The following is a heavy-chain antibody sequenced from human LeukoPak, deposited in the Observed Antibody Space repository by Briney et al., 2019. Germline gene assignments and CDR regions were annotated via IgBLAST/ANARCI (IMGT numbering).Heavy chain of an antibody. D-gene: IGHD3-3*01. J-gene: IGHJ6*03. CDR1: GFTFSGSA. CDR3: TRHKDDFWSGRYYYYMDV. V-gene: IGHV3-73*01. Sequence: GGSLRLSCAASGFTFSGSAMHWVRQASGKGLEWVGRIRSKANSYATAYAASVKGRFTISRDDLKNTAYLQMNSLKTEDTAVYYCTRHKDDFWSGRYYYYMDVWGKGTTVTVSS. CDR2: IRSKANSYAT.